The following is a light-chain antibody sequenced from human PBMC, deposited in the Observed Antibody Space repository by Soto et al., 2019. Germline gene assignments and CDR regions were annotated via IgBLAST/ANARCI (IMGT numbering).Light chain of an antibody. CDR2: GAS. Sequence: EIVLTQSPGTLSLSPGERATLSCRASQIVSSTYLAWFQQKPGQAPRLLIYGASTRATGIPDRFSGSGSGADFTLTISGLEPEDFAVYYCQQYGSSRWTFGQGTKVDSK. CDR3: QQYGSSRWT. J-gene: IGKJ1*01. CDR1: QIVSSTY. V-gene: IGKV3-20*01.